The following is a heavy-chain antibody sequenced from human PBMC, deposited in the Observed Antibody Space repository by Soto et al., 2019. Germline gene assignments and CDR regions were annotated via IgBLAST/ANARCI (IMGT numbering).Heavy chain of an antibody. CDR3: ARARCSSGQCYYFDY. V-gene: IGHV3-64*02. Sequence: EVQLVESGEGLVQPGGPLRLSCAASGFTFSSYNIHWIRQAPGKGLEFVSAISRSGDRTYYVDSVKGRFTITRDNSKNTVWLQMGSLRAEDMAVYYCARARCSSGQCYYFDYWGRGALVSVSS. CDR1: GFTFSSYN. CDR2: ISRSGDRT. D-gene: IGHD2-15*01. J-gene: IGHJ4*02.